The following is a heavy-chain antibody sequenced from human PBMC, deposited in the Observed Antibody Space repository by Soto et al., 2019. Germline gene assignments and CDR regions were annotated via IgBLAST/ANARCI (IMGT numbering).Heavy chain of an antibody. V-gene: IGHV3-23*01. Sequence: GGSLRLSCASSGVPFSSYAMSWVRQTPGKGLEWVSTISGTGGSTYYPDSVKGRFTISRDNSKNTVYLQMNSLRAEDAAVYYCAKEMTSGYYLFDYWGQGTLVTVSS. CDR1: GVPFSSYA. CDR2: ISGTGGST. CDR3: AKEMTSGYYLFDY. D-gene: IGHD3-22*01. J-gene: IGHJ4*02.